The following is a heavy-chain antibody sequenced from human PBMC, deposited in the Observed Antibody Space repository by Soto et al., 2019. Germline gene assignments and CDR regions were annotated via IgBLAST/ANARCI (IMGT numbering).Heavy chain of an antibody. CDR2: IYYSGNT. V-gene: IGHV4-39*01. J-gene: IGHJ4*02. CDR3: ASIAAPGTTHFDF. D-gene: IGHD6-13*01. CDR1: GCSMGSSSYY. Sequence: PXETLSLTCTVSGCSMGSSSYYWGWIRQSPGKGLEWIGNIYYSGNTFYNPSLQSRVAISVDTSKNQFYLHLSSVTAADTAIFYCASIAAPGTTHFDFWGQGTLVTVSS.